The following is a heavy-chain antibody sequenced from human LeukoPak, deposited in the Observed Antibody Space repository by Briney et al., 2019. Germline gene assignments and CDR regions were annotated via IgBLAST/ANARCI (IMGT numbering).Heavy chain of an antibody. CDR1: RFTFSNYA. CDR3: ARGLRDRYGMDV. J-gene: IGHJ6*02. CDR2: IHRDGNNI. V-gene: IGHV3-74*01. Sequence: PGGSLRLSCAASRFTFSNYAMSWVRQAPGKGLVWVSRIHRDGNNINYADFVQGRFTVSRDNAKNTLYLQMHSLRVEDTAMYYCARGLRDRYGMDVWGQGTTVTVSS.